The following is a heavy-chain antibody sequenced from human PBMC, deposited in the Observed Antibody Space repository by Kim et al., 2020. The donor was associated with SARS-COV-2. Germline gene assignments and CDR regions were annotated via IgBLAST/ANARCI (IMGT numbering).Heavy chain of an antibody. J-gene: IGHJ4*02. V-gene: IGHV4-38-2*02. CDR2: IYHSGST. CDR1: GYSISSGYY. Sequence: SETLSLTCTVSGYSISSGYYWGWIRQPPGKGLEWIGSIYHSGSTYYNPSLKSRVTISVDTSKNQFSLKLSSVTAADTAVYYCARGGGGSGSYYWGQGTL. D-gene: IGHD1-26*01. CDR3: ARGGGGSGSYY.